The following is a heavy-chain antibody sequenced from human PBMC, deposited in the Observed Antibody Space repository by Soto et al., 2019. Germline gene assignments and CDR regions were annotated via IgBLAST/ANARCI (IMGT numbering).Heavy chain of an antibody. CDR2: ISSSSSVI. D-gene: IGHD7-27*01. Sequence: EVQLVESGGGLVQPGGSLRLSCAPSGFILSGCAMNWVRQAPGKGLEWVSYISSSSSVIDYADSVKGRFTVSRDNARNSLYLQMNSLRAANTAVYYCARDLSWGSNWYYYMDVWGKGTTFTVSS. CDR1: GFILSGCA. V-gene: IGHV3-48*01. J-gene: IGHJ6*03. CDR3: ARDLSWGSNWYYYMDV.